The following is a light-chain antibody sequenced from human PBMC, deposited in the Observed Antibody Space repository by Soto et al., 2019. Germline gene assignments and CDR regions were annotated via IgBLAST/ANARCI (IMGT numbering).Light chain of an antibody. V-gene: IGKV3-20*01. J-gene: IGKJ5*01. CDR3: KHYGGSPLIT. CDR2: GAS. CDR1: QSINSNY. Sequence: EIVLTQSPGTLSLSPGERATLSCRASQSINSNYLAWYQQKPGQAPRFIMYGASTRATGIPDRFSGSGSGTDFTLTVSRLEPEDFAVYYCKHYGGSPLITFGQGTRLEIK.